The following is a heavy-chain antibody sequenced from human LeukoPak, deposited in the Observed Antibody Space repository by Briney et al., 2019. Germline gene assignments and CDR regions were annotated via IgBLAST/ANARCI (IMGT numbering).Heavy chain of an antibody. CDR1: GFTFSSYA. CDR2: INSDGSST. CDR3: ARDRSGYSQGLFYY. V-gene: IGHV3-74*01. D-gene: IGHD5-12*01. J-gene: IGHJ4*02. Sequence: GGSLRLSCAASGFTFSSYAMSWVRQAPGKGLVWVSRINSDGSSTSYADSVKGRFTISRDNAKNTLYLQMNSLRAEDTAVYYCARDRSGYSQGLFYYWGQGTLVTVSS.